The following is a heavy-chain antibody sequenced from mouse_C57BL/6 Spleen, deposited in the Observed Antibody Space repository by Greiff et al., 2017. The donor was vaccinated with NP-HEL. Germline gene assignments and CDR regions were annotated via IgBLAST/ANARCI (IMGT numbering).Heavy chain of an antibody. CDR1: GYTFTSYW. V-gene: IGHV1-59*01. Sequence: QVQLKQPGAELVRPGTSVKLSCKASGYTFTSYWMHWVKQRPGQGLEWIGVIDPSDSYTNYNQKFKGKATLTVDTSSSTAYMQLSSLTSEDSAVYYCARGSDFDVWGTGTTVTVSS. J-gene: IGHJ1*03. CDR2: IDPSDSYT. CDR3: ARGSDFDV.